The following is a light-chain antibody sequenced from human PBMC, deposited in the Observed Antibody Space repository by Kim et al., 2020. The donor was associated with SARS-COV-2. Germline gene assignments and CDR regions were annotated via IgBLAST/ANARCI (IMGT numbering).Light chain of an antibody. Sequence: EIVMTQSPATLSVSPGERATLSCRASQSVSSNLAWYQQKPGQAPRLLIYGASTRATGIPARFSGSGSGTEFTLTISSLQSEDFAVYYCQQYNNWPQWYTFGQGTKLEI. V-gene: IGKV3-15*01. J-gene: IGKJ2*01. CDR1: QSVSSN. CDR2: GAS. CDR3: QQYNNWPQWYT.